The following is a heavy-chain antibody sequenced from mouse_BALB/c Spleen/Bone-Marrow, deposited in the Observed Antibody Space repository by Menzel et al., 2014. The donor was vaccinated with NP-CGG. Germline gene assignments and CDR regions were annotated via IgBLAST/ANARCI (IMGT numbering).Heavy chain of an antibody. D-gene: IGHD2-2*01. CDR2: ISSGSSTI. J-gene: IGHJ4*01. Sequence: DVKLVESGGGLVQPGGSRKLSCAASGFTFSSFGMHWVRQAPEKGLEWVAYISSGSSTIYYADTVKGRFTISRDNPKNTLFLQMTSLRSVDTAMYYCARYGYYDAMDYWGQGTSVTVSS. CDR1: GFTFSSFG. V-gene: IGHV5-17*02. CDR3: ARYGYYDAMDY.